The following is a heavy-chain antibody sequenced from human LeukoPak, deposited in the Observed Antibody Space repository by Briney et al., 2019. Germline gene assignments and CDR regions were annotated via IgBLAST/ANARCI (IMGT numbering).Heavy chain of an antibody. CDR2: IIPIFGTA. V-gene: IGHV1-69*13. J-gene: IGHJ5*02. CDR1: RGTFTSYA. D-gene: IGHD2-2*01. CDR3: ARGVTGRYCSTTSCHWRGWFDP. Sequence: GASVKVSCKASRGTFTSYAISWVRQAPGQGLEWMGGIIPIFGTANYAQKFQGTVTITADESTSTAYMELSSLRSEDTAVYYCARGVTGRYCSTTSCHWRGWFDPWAREPWSPSPQ.